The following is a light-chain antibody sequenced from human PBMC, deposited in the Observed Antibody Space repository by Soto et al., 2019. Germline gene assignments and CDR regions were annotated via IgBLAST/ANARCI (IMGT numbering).Light chain of an antibody. CDR2: DAS. J-gene: IGKJ3*01. Sequence: DIQMTQSPSALSASVGDRVTITCRASQTIYTRVAWYQVKPGIAPKLLIYDASSVESGVPSRFSGSGSGTEFTLTISSLQPEDFATYYCQHYTSHSPTFGPGTKVDL. V-gene: IGKV1-5*01. CDR1: QTIYTR. CDR3: QHYTSHSPT.